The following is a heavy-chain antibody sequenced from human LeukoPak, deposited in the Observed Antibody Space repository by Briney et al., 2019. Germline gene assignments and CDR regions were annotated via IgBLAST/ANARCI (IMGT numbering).Heavy chain of an antibody. D-gene: IGHD3-22*01. CDR2: IRYDGSNE. CDR3: AKGDSSGYPLL. V-gene: IGHV3-30*02. J-gene: IGHJ4*02. CDR1: GFTSIGYG. Sequence: PGGSLRLSCAASGFTSIGYGRHWFAKAPAKGLKWVAFIRYDGSNEYYADSVKGRFTISRDNSKNTLYLQMNSLRAEDTAVYYCAKGDSSGYPLLWGQGTLVTVSS.